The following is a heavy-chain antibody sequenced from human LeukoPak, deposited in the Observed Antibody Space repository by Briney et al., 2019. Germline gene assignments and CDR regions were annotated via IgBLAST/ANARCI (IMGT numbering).Heavy chain of an antibody. CDR1: GFTFSSYW. CDR3: ASGSSWYYFDY. V-gene: IGHV3-7*01. CDR2: IKQDGSEK. J-gene: IGHJ4*02. D-gene: IGHD6-13*01. Sequence: SGGSLRLSCAASGFTFSSYWMSWVRQAPGKGLEWVANIKQDGSEKNYVDFVKGRFTISRDNAKNSLYLQMNSLRAEDTAVYYCASGSSWYYFDYWGQGTLVTVSS.